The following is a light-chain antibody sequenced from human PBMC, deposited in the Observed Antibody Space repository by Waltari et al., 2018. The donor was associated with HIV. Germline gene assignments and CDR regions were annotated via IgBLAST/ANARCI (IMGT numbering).Light chain of an antibody. CDR2: DAT. Sequence: EIVLTQSPAPLSFSPGERTNLSCGASQTVTSDLLAWYQKKPGLATSLLIYDATSRATGIPDRFSGSGSGTDFTITISRLEHEDFAVYYCQQYGSSPRTFGQGTKVEIK. V-gene: IGKV3D-20*01. CDR3: QQYGSSPRT. CDR1: QTVTSDL. J-gene: IGKJ1*01.